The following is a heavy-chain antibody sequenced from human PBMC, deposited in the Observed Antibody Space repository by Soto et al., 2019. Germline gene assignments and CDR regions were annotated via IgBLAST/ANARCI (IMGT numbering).Heavy chain of an antibody. CDR1: GFTFSSYG. D-gene: IGHD3-10*01. CDR2: ISYDGSNK. J-gene: IGHJ4*02. V-gene: IGHV3-30*18. Sequence: GGSLRLSCAASGFTFSSYGMHWVRQARGKGLEWVAVISYDGSNKYYADSVKGRFTISRDNSKNTLYLQMNSLRAEDTAVYYCAKDAPLLWFGEPQEYYFDYWGQGTLVTVSS. CDR3: AKDAPLLWFGEPQEYYFDY.